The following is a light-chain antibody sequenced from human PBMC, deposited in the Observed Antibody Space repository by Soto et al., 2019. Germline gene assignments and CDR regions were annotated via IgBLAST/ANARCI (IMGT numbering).Light chain of an antibody. CDR1: LSVSRN. Sequence: IVMTQSPATLSVSQGERATLSCRASLSVSRNLAWYQQKPGQAPRLLIFDASTRATGIPARFSGSGSGTEFTLTITSLQSEDFAVYYCQQYNAWPRTFGQGTKVDIK. CDR2: DAS. CDR3: QQYNAWPRT. V-gene: IGKV3-15*01. J-gene: IGKJ1*01.